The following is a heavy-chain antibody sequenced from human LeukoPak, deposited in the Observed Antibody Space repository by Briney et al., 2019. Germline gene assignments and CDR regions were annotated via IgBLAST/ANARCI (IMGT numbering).Heavy chain of an antibody. CDR3: ARDQYGDYAFDY. CDR1: GFPFSSYW. Sequence: PGGSLRLSCVASGFPFSSYWMSWVRQAPGKGLEWVANIKQDGSKKSYVDSVKGRFTISRDNAKNSLYLQMNSLRAEDTAVYYCARDQYGDYAFDYWGQGTLVTVST. J-gene: IGHJ4*02. D-gene: IGHD4-17*01. CDR2: IKQDGSKK. V-gene: IGHV3-7*03.